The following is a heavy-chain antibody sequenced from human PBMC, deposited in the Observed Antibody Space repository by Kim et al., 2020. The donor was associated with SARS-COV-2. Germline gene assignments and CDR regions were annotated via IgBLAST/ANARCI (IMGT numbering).Heavy chain of an antibody. J-gene: IGHJ3*02. D-gene: IGHD5-18*01. Sequence: ASVKVSCKTSGYTFTNYYVHWVRRAPGQGLEWMGLINPSDGVPNYPQKFQGRLTVTSDTSASTVYMELSSLTSEDTAVYYCVREYIGNAEGAFDIWGQGTMVTVSS. CDR2: INPSDGVP. CDR3: VREYIGNAEGAFDI. CDR1: GYTFTNYY. V-gene: IGHV1-46*01.